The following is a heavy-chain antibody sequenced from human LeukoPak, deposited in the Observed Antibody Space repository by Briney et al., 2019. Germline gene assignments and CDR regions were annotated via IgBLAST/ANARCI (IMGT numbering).Heavy chain of an antibody. CDR2: ISSSGSTI. D-gene: IGHD6-6*01. Sequence: GGSLRLSCAASGFTVSSNYMSWIRQAPGKGLEWVSYISSSGSTIYYADSVKGRFTISRDNAKNSLYLQMNSLRAEDTAVYYCAREASIAARPFDYWGQGTLVTVSS. CDR1: GFTVSSNY. J-gene: IGHJ4*02. CDR3: AREASIAARPFDY. V-gene: IGHV3-11*01.